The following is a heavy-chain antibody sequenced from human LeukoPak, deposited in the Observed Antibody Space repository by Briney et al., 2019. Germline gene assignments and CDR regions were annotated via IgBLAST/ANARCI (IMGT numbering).Heavy chain of an antibody. CDR1: GYTFTDYS. V-gene: IGHV1-2*02. D-gene: IGHD4-23*01. CDR2: INPNSGGT. J-gene: IGHJ5*02. Sequence: ASVKVSCKASGYTFTDYSMHWVRRAPGQGLEWMGWINPNSGGTDYVQKFQGRVTMTRDMSTSTDYMELSSLRSEDTAVYYCARDNSVEDTAWWFDPWGQGTLVTVSS. CDR3: ARDNSVEDTAWWFDP.